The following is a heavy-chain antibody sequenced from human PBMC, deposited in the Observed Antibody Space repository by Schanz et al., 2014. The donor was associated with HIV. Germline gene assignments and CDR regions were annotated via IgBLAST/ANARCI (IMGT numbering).Heavy chain of an antibody. CDR3: ARDLRVVPAASDNWFDP. J-gene: IGHJ5*02. CDR1: GYSFNDYG. Sequence: QVQLVQSGAEVKKPGASVKVSCKASGYSFNDYGVSWMRQAPGQGLEWMGWISGYNGNTDYAQKFQDRVTMTTDTSTSTAYMELRSLRSDDTALYYCARDLRVVPAASDNWFDPWGQGTLVTVSS. V-gene: IGHV1-18*01. D-gene: IGHD2-2*01. CDR2: ISGYNGNT.